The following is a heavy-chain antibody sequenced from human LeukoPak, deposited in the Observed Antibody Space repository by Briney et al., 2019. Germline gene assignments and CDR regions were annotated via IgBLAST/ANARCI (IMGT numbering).Heavy chain of an antibody. V-gene: IGHV3-23*01. CDR2: ISGSGGST. CDR1: GFTFSSYW. J-gene: IGHJ4*02. CDR3: AKDGRYSSSWYAY. Sequence: GGSLRLSCAASGFTFSSYWMSWVRQAPGKGLEWVSAISGSGGSTYYADSVKGRFTISRDNSKNTLYLQMNSLRAEDTAVYYCAKDGRYSSSWYAYWGQGTLVTVSS. D-gene: IGHD6-13*01.